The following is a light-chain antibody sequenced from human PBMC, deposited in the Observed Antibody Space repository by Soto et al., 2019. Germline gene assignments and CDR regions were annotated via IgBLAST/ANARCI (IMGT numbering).Light chain of an antibody. CDR3: MQALQTPPWT. Sequence: DIMMTQSPLSLPVTPREPASISCRSSQSLLHSNGYNYLDWYLQKPGQSPQLLIYLGSNRASGVPDRFSGSGSGTDFTLKISRVEAEDVGVYYCMQALQTPPWTFGQGTEVEIK. CDR1: QSLLHSNGYNY. J-gene: IGKJ1*01. CDR2: LGS. V-gene: IGKV2-28*01.